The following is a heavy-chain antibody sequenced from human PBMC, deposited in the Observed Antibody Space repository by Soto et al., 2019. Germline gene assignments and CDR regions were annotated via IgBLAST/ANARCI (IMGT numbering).Heavy chain of an antibody. CDR3: ASGSIDYSSSWYDY. CDR1: GFTFSSLW. V-gene: IGHV3-74*01. CDR2: INSDGSTI. Sequence: EVPLLESGGGLVQSGGSVRLSCAASGFTFSSLWMHWVRQAPGKGLVWVSRINSDGSTIDYADSVKGRFTISRDNAKNMVYVQMNSLRAEDTAVYYCASGSIDYSSSWYDYWGHGTLVTVSS. D-gene: IGHD6-13*01. J-gene: IGHJ5*01.